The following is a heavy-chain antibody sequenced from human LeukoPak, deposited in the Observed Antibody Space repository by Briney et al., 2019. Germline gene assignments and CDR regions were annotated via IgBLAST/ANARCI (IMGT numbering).Heavy chain of an antibody. CDR2: ISGGSSFI. Sequence: GGSLRLSCAASGFSFSSYSINWVRQAPGKGLEWVSSISGGSSFISYADSVKGRFIISRDNAKNSLYLQMSNLRAEDTAVYFCARGGGLDVWGQGATVTVSS. J-gene: IGHJ6*02. D-gene: IGHD3-16*01. CDR3: ARGGGLDV. V-gene: IGHV3-21*04. CDR1: GFSFSSYS.